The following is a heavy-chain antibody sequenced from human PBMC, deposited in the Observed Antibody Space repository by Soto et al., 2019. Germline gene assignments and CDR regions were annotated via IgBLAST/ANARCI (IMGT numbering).Heavy chain of an antibody. CDR1: GFTFTSSA. Sequence: QMQLVQSGPEVKKPGTSVKVSCKASGFTFTSSAMQWVRQARGQRLEWIGWIVVGSGNTNYAQKFQERVTITRDMSTSTAYMELISLRSEDTAVYYCAALVGAASFYYGMDVWAQGTTVTVSS. V-gene: IGHV1-58*02. CDR2: IVVGSGNT. CDR3: AALVGAASFYYGMDV. D-gene: IGHD1-26*01. J-gene: IGHJ6*02.